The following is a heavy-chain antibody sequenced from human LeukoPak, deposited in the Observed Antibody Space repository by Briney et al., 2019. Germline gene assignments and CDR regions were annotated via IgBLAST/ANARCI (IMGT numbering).Heavy chain of an antibody. CDR1: GYSISSGYY. V-gene: IGHV4-38-2*02. CDR3: ARGNLHDY. Sequence: SETLSLTCTVSGYSISSGYYWGWIRQPPGKGLEWIGSIYHSGSTYYNPSPKSRVTISIDTSKNQFSLKLSSVTAADTAVYYCARGNLHDYWGQGTLVTVSS. CDR2: IYHSGST. J-gene: IGHJ4*02. D-gene: IGHD2/OR15-2a*01.